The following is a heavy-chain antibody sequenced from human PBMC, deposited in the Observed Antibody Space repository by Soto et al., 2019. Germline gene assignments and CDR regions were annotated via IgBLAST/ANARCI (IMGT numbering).Heavy chain of an antibody. CDR3: AAVVPAAIGWFDP. D-gene: IGHD2-2*01. V-gene: IGHV4-34*01. CDR1: GGSFSGYY. Sequence: SETLSLTCAVYGGSFSGYYWSWIRQPPGKGLEWIGEINHSGSTNYNPSLKSRVTISVDTSKNQFSLKLSSVTAADTAVYYCAAVVPAAIGWFDPWGQGTLVTVSS. J-gene: IGHJ5*02. CDR2: INHSGST.